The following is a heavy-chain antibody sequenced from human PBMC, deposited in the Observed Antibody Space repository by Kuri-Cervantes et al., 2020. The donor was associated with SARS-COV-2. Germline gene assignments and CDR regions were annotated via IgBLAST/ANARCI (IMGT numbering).Heavy chain of an antibody. CDR2: IYYSGST. Sequence: SETLSLTCTVSGGSISSHYWSWIRQPPGKGLEWIGYIYYSGSTNYNPSLKSRVTISVDTSKNQFSLKLSSVTAADTAIYYCARLLWVLYPLIDSWGRGTLVTVSS. J-gene: IGHJ4*02. CDR3: ARLLWVLYPLIDS. CDR1: GGSISSHY. V-gene: IGHV4-59*11. D-gene: IGHD3-3*01.